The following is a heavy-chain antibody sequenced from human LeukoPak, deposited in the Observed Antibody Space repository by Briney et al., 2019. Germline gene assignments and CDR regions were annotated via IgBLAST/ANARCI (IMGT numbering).Heavy chain of an antibody. CDR2: IYYSGST. J-gene: IGHJ5*02. Sequence: PSETLSLTCTVSGGSISSGDYYWSWIRQPPGKGLEWIGYIYYSGSTYYNPSLKSRVTISVDTSKNQFSLKLSSVTAADTAIYYCARGHRYCSSTSCQTEPFDPWGQGTLVTVSS. CDR3: ARGHRYCSSTSCQTEPFDP. CDR1: GGSISSGDYY. D-gene: IGHD2-2*01. V-gene: IGHV4-30-4*08.